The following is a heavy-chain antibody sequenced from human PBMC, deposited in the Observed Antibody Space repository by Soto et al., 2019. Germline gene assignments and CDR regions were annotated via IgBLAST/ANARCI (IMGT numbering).Heavy chain of an antibody. CDR3: AHMGQLPSLYYFDY. CDR1: GFSLSTSGVG. Sequence: QITLKESGPTLVKPTQTLTLTCTFSGFSLSTSGVGVGWIRQPPGKALEWLALIYWNDDKRYSPSLKSRLTIPKDTSKNQVVLTMTNMDPVDTATYYCAHMGQLPSLYYFDYWGQGTLVTVSS. D-gene: IGHD6-13*01. J-gene: IGHJ4*02. CDR2: IYWNDDK. V-gene: IGHV2-5*01.